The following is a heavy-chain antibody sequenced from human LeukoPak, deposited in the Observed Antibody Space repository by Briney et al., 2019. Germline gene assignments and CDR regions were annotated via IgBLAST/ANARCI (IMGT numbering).Heavy chain of an antibody. J-gene: IGHJ1*01. V-gene: IGHV3-30*02. Sequence: GGSLRLSCAASGFTFRSYCMHWVRQAPGKGLEWVAFIRYDGSNKYYADSVKGRFTISRDNSKNTVYLQMNSLRAEDTAVYYCAKDYRYYYEGSAIGYFQHWGQGTLVTVSS. CDR3: AKDYRYYYEGSAIGYFQH. CDR1: GFTFRSYC. D-gene: IGHD3-22*01. CDR2: IRYDGSNK.